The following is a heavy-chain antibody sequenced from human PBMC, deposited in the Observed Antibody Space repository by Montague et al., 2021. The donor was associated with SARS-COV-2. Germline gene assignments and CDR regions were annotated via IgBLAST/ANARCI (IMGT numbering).Heavy chain of an antibody. J-gene: IGHJ3*01. D-gene: IGHD3-22*01. Sequence: SETLSLTCTVSGGSITNNIDYWAWIRQPPGKGLEWIGSIYYTGNTYYNPSLKSQATISVVTSKNHFTLKLSSVTAAETAVYYCARLKRYFDSSGSPSAFDFGGQGTKVTVSS. V-gene: IGHV4-39*02. CDR2: IYYTGNT. CDR1: GGSITNNIDY. CDR3: ARLKRYFDSSGSPSAFDF.